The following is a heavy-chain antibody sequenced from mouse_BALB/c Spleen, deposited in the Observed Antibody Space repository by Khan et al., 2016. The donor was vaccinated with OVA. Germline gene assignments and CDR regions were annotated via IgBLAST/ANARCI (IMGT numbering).Heavy chain of an antibody. CDR3: ARSTYRYAFVY. CDR2: IIYTGYT. Sequence: EVQLQESGPSLVKPSQTLSLTCSVTGDSITTGYWNWIRKFPGHKLESMGYIIYTGYTYYHPSLKSRISITRHTSTNQNYLQLNSGTDEDTATYYCARSTYRYAFVYWGQGTLVTVSA. V-gene: IGHV3-8*02. CDR1: GDSITTGY. D-gene: IGHD2-14*01. J-gene: IGHJ3*01.